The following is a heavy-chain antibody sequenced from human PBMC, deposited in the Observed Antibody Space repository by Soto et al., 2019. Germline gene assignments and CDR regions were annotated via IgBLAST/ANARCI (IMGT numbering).Heavy chain of an antibody. CDR3: ARGTNDYSNSYYFDY. J-gene: IGHJ4*02. D-gene: IGHD4-4*01. CDR1: GGSSSSGDYY. CDR2: IYYSGST. Sequence: SETLSLTCTVSGGSSSSGDYYWSWIRQPPGKGLEWIGYIYYSGSTYYNPSLKSRVTISVDTSKNQFSLKLSSVTAADTAVYYCARGTNDYSNSYYFDYWGQGTLVPVSS. V-gene: IGHV4-30-4*01.